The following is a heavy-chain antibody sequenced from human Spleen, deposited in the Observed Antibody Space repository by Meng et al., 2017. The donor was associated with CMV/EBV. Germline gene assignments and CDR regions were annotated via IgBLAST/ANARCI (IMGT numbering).Heavy chain of an antibody. CDR2: IFTGGST. V-gene: IGHV3-53*01. Sequence: GGSLRLSCAASEFTVSGNYMSWVRQAPGKGLQWLSAIFTGGSTYYAGSVKGRFTISRDDSKNTLYLQMNNLRIEDTAIYYCARDATFPFYGMDVWGQGTTVTVSS. CDR3: ARDATFPFYGMDV. D-gene: IGHD2-15*01. CDR1: EFTVSGNY. J-gene: IGHJ6*02.